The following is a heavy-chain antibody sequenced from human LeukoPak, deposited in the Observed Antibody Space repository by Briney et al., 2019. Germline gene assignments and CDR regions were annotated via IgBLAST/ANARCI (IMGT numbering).Heavy chain of an antibody. CDR2: MNPNSGNT. CDR1: GYTFTGYY. J-gene: IGHJ4*02. CDR3: ARGVVAAAGRTFDF. V-gene: IGHV1-8*03. D-gene: IGHD6-13*01. Sequence: RASVKVSCKASGYTFTGYYMHWVRQAPGQGLEWMGWMNPNSGNTGYAQKFQGRVTITRNTSISTAYMELSSLRSEDTAVYYCARGVVAAAGRTFDFWGQGTLVTVSS.